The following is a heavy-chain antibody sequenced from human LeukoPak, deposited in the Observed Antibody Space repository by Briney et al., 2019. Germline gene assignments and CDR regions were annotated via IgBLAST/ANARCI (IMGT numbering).Heavy chain of an antibody. Sequence: SETLSLTCSGSGGSNNNRRYYWSSPRPPPERVGERNGYIYYSGSTNYYHSLKSRVTISVDTSKNQFSMKLSSVTAADTAVYYCARGSGSYYRLFDYWGQGTLVTVSS. D-gene: IGHD1-26*01. CDR2: IYYSGST. J-gene: IGHJ4*02. V-gene: IGHV4-61*01. CDR3: ARGSGSYYRLFDY. CDR1: GGSNNNRRYY.